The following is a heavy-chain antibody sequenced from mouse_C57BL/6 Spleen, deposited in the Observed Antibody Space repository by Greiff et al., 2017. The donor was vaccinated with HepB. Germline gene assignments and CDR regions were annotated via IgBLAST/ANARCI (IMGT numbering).Heavy chain of an antibody. V-gene: IGHV1-18*01. CDR2: INPNNGGT. D-gene: IGHD1-1*01. J-gene: IGHJ1*03. CDR3: ASGNYYGSPHWYFDV. Sequence: VQLQQSGPELVKPGASVKIPCKASGYTFTDYNMDWVKQSHGKSLEWIGDINPNNGGTIYNQKFKGKATLTVDKSSSTAYMELRSLTSEDTAVYYCASGNYYGSPHWYFDVWGTGTTVTVSS. CDR1: GYTFTDYN.